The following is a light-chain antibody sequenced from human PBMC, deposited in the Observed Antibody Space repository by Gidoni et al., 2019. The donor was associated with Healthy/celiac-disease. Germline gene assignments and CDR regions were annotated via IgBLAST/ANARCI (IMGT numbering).Light chain of an antibody. CDR1: QSISSY. CDR2: AAS. J-gene: IGKJ5*01. V-gene: IGKV1-39*01. Sequence: IQMTHSPSSLSASVGDRVTITCRASQSISSYLNWYQQKPGKAPKLLIYAASSLQSGVPSRFSGSGSGTDVTLTISSLQPEDFATYYCQQSYSTPPVTFGQGTRLEIK. CDR3: QQSYSTPPVT.